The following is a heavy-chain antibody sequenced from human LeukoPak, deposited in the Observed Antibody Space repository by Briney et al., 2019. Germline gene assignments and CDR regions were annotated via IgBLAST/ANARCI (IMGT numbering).Heavy chain of an antibody. CDR3: AKAAMYYDILTGYYVSNNYYMDV. CDR1: GFTFSTYA. Sequence: GGSLRLSCTTSGFTFSTYAMSGVRQAPGKGLEWVSGLSGSGGSTDYADSVKGRFTISRDNSKNTLYLQMNSLRVEDTAVYYCAKAAMYYDILTGYYVSNNYYMDVWGKGTTVTVSS. D-gene: IGHD3-9*01. CDR2: LSGSGGST. V-gene: IGHV3-23*01. J-gene: IGHJ6*03.